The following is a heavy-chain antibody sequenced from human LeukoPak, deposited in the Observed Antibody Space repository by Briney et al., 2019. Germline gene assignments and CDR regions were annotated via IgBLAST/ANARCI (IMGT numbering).Heavy chain of an antibody. V-gene: IGHV4-39*01. CDR2: IYYSGST. D-gene: IGHD6-19*01. J-gene: IGHJ4*02. CDR1: VGSISISSYY. Sequence: PSETLSLTCTVSVGSISISSYYCGCIRQPPGKGLEWIASIYYSGSTYYNPSLKSRVTISLDTSKNQFSLNLSSVTGADSAVYYCASLRSGWDYWGQGTLVTVSS. CDR3: ASLRSGWDY.